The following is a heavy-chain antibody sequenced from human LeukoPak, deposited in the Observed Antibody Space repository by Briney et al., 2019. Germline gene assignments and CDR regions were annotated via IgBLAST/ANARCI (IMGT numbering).Heavy chain of an antibody. J-gene: IGHJ4*02. CDR3: ARMSSSGEDY. D-gene: IGHD6-19*01. Sequence: GGSLRLSCAASGFTFSSYEMNWVRQAPGKGLEGVSYISSSGSTIYYADSVKGRFTISRDNAKNSLYLQMNSLRAEDTAVYYCARMSSSGEDYWGQETLVTVSS. V-gene: IGHV3-48*03. CDR2: ISSSGSTI. CDR1: GFTFSSYE.